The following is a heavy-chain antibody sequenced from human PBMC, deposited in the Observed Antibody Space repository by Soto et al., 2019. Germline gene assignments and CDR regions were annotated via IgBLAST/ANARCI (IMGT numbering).Heavy chain of an antibody. CDR3: ARGLGVVVVDFGPNDY. CDR2: INHSGST. J-gene: IGHJ4*02. CDR1: GGSFSGYS. D-gene: IGHD2-15*01. Sequence: SETLSLTCAVDGGSFSGYSWSWIRKPPGKGLEWIGEINHSGSTNYNPSLKSRVTISVDTSKNQFSLKLSSVTAADTAVYYCARGLGVVVVDFGPNDYWGQGTLVTVSS. V-gene: IGHV4-34*01.